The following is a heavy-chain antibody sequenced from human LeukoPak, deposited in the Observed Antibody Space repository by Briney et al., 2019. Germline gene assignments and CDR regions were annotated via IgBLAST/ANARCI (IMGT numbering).Heavy chain of an antibody. J-gene: IGHJ4*02. Sequence: GGSLRLSCAASGFTFSSYAMSWVRQAPGKGLEWVSAISGSGGSTYYADSVKGRFTISRDNSKNTLYLQMNSLRAEDTAVYYCARPPGRSLRYFDWLSRTPRYYFDYWGQGTLVTVSS. CDR2: ISGSGGST. CDR1: GFTFSSYA. CDR3: ARPPGRSLRYFDWLSRTPRYYFDY. V-gene: IGHV3-23*01. D-gene: IGHD3-9*01.